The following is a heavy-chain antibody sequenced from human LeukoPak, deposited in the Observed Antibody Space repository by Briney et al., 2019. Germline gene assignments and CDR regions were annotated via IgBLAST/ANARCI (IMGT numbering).Heavy chain of an antibody. Sequence: SETLSLTCSVSGGSISSYYWSWIRQPPGKGLEWIGYIYYSGSTNYNPSLKGRVTISVDTSKNQFSLKLSSVTAADTAVYYCARDADDSSGDGNWFDPWGQGTLVTVSS. CDR1: GGSISSYY. D-gene: IGHD3-22*01. CDR2: IYYSGST. CDR3: ARDADDSSGDGNWFDP. V-gene: IGHV4-59*01. J-gene: IGHJ5*02.